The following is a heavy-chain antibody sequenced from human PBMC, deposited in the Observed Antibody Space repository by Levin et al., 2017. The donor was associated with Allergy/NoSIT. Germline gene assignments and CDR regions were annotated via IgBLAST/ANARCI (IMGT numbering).Heavy chain of an antibody. J-gene: IGHJ4*02. CDR3: ARALIVGATSGGDY. V-gene: IGHV3-74*01. CDR2: INTDGSTT. D-gene: IGHD1-26*01. CDR1: GFTFSSYW. Sequence: GGSLRLSCAASGFTFSSYWMHWVCQAPGKGLVWVSRINTDGSTTNYADSVKGRFTISRDNAKNTLYLQMNSLRAEDTAVYYCARALIVGATSGGDYWGQGTLVTVSS.